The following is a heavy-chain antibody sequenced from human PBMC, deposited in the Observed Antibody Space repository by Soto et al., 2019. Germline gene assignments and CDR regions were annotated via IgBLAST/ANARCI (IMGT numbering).Heavy chain of an antibody. Sequence: QVQLVQSGAEVKKPGASVKVSCKASGYTFTSYGISWVRQAPGQGLEWMGWISAYNGNTNYAQKLQGRVTMTTATSTSTAYMELRSLRSDDTAVYYCARVSYDYIWGSYRYTSGWFDPWGQGTLVTVSS. D-gene: IGHD3-16*02. J-gene: IGHJ5*02. V-gene: IGHV1-18*01. CDR2: ISAYNGNT. CDR3: ARVSYDYIWGSYRYTSGWFDP. CDR1: GYTFTSYG.